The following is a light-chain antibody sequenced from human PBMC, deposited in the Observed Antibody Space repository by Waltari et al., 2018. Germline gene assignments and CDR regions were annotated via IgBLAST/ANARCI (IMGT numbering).Light chain of an antibody. CDR1: NNDVGGYNS. CDR2: DVS. V-gene: IGLV2-14*01. CDR3: SSQSSNDVVL. Sequence: QSALTQPASVSGSPGQSVTIFCAGTNNDVGGYNSVSWYQEHPGQAPRVIIYDVSGRPSGVSDRFSGHKSGNTASLTISGLQAEDEADYYCSSQSSNDVVLFGGGTKLTVL. J-gene: IGLJ2*01.